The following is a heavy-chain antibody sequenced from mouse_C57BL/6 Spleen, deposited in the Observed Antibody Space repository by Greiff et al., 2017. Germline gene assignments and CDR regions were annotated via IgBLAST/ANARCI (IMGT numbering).Heavy chain of an antibody. CDR2: IDPETGGT. Sequence: QVQLQQSGAELVRPGASVTLSCKASGYTFTDYEMHWVKQTPVHGLAWIGAIDPETGGTAYNQKFKGKAILTADKSSSTAYMELRSLTSEDSAVYYCTRRLHWYCDVWGTGTTVTVYS. CDR1: GYTFTDYE. CDR3: TRRLHWYCDV. V-gene: IGHV1-15*01. J-gene: IGHJ1*03.